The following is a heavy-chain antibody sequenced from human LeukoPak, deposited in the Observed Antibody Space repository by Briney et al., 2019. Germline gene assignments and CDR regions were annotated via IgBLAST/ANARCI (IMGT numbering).Heavy chain of an antibody. CDR2: FDPEDGET. J-gene: IGHJ5*02. D-gene: IGHD2-15*01. V-gene: IGHV1-24*01. CDR3: ATAPCSGGSCPFDP. Sequence: AASVKVSCKVSGYTLTELSMHWVRQAPGKGLEWMGGFDPEDGETIYAQKFQGRVTMTEDTSTDTAYMELSSLRSEDTAVYYCATAPCSGGSCPFDPWGQGTLVTVSS. CDR1: GYTLTELS.